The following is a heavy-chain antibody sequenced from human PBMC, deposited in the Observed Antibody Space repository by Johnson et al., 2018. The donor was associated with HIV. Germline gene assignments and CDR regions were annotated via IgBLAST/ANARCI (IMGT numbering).Heavy chain of an antibody. V-gene: IGHV3-7*01. D-gene: IGHD6-13*01. J-gene: IGHJ3*02. CDR1: GFTLSSYW. Sequence: VQLVESGGGLVQPGGSLRLSCAACGFTLSSYWMSWVRQAPGKGLEWVANIQQDGSEKYYVDSVKGRFTISRDNAKNSLYLPMNSLRAEDTAVYYCARDEYPLRAAAWKSAFDIWGQGTMVTVSS. CDR3: ARDEYPLRAAAWKSAFDI. CDR2: IQQDGSEK.